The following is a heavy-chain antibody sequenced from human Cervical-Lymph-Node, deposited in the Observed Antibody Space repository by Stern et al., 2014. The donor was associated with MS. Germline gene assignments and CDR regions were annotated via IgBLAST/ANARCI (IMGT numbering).Heavy chain of an antibody. J-gene: IGHJ4*02. D-gene: IGHD1-26*01. V-gene: IGHV1-3*01. CDR3: ARVVGGQQRKLYYFDY. CDR2: INAGNGNT. Sequence: QVQLVQSGAEVKKPGASVKVSCKASGYTFTSYAMHWVRQAPGQRLEWMGWINAGNGNTKYSQKFQGRVTITRDTSASTAYMELSSLRSEDTAVYYCARVVGGQQRKLYYFDYWGQGTLVTVSS. CDR1: GYTFTSYA.